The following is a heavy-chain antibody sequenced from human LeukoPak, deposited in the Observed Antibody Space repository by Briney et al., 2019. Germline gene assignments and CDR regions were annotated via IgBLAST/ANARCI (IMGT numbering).Heavy chain of an antibody. D-gene: IGHD3-9*01. J-gene: IGHJ3*02. CDR1: GGSISGYY. CDR3: ARAGYDTATGYCGAFDI. CDR2: IYYSGST. V-gene: IGHV4-59*01. Sequence: SETLSLTCTVSGGSISGYYWSWIRQPPGKGLEWIGYIYYSGSTYYNPSLKSRVSLSADTSKNQFSLKLNSVTAADTAVYYCARAGYDTATGYCGAFDIWGQGTMVTVSS.